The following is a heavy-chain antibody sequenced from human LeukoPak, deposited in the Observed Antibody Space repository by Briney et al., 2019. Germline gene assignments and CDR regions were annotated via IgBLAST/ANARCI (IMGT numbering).Heavy chain of an antibody. CDR1: GGTFISYT. CDR3: ARDMGYCSSTSCYRIDYYYYYGMDV. D-gene: IGHD2-2*01. CDR2: IIPILGIA. Sequence: GSSVTVSSKASGGTFISYTISWVGQARGEGVEWMGRIIPILGIANYAQKFQGRVTITADKTTSTAYMELSSLRSDDTAVYYCARDMGYCSSTSCYRIDYYYYYGMDVWGQGTTVTVSS. J-gene: IGHJ6*02. V-gene: IGHV1-69*04.